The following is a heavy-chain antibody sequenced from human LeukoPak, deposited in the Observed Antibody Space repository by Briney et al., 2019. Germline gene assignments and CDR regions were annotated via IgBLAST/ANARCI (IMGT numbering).Heavy chain of an antibody. V-gene: IGHV1-2*02. D-gene: IGHD4-11*01. CDR2: INPNSGGT. CDR1: GYTFTVYY. Sequence: GASVKVSFKASGYTFTVYYMHWVRQAPGQGLEWMGWINPNSGGTNYAQKLQGRVTMTRNTSISTAYMELSSLRSEDTAVYYCAIAYRGTYGMDVWGQGTTVTVSS. CDR3: AIAYRGTYGMDV. J-gene: IGHJ6*02.